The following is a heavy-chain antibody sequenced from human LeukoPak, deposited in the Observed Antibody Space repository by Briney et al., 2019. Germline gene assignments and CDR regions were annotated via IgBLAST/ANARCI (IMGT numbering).Heavy chain of an antibody. Sequence: GGSLRLSCAASGFTFSTYGMHWVRQAPGKGLEWVAFIRYDGSNKYYADSVKGRFTISRDNSKNTLFLQMHSLRTEDTAVYYCARVAVAEGWELLRGYYYYYMDVWGKGTTVTVSS. J-gene: IGHJ6*03. CDR1: GFTFSTYG. CDR2: IRYDGSNK. D-gene: IGHD1-26*01. CDR3: ARVAVAEGWELLRGYYYYYMDV. V-gene: IGHV3-30*02.